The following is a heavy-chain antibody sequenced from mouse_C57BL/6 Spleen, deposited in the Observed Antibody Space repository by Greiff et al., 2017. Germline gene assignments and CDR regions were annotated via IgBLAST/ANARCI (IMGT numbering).Heavy chain of an antibody. CDR2: INPSTGGT. J-gene: IGHJ3*01. Sequence: EVKLQQSGPELVKPGASVKISCKASGYSFTGYYMNWVKQSPEKSLEWIGEINPSTGGTTSNQKFKAKATLTVDKSSSTAYMQLKSLTSEDSAVYYCASPYGNTWFAYWGQGTLVTVSA. D-gene: IGHD2-1*01. CDR1: GYSFTGYY. CDR3: ASPYGNTWFAY. V-gene: IGHV1-42*01.